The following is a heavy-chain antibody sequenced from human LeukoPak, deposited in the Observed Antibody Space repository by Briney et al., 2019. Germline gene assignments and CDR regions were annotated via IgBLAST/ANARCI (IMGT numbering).Heavy chain of an antibody. V-gene: IGHV3-23*01. CDR3: AKDKAAGTWGYFDY. J-gene: IGHJ4*02. CDR1: GFTFSSYS. Sequence: GGSLRLSCAASGFTFSSYSMNWVRQAPGKGLEWVSAISGSGGSTYYADSVKGRFTISRDNSKNTLYLQMNSLRAEDTAIYYCAKDKAAGTWGYFDYWGQGTLVTVSS. D-gene: IGHD6-13*01. CDR2: ISGSGGST.